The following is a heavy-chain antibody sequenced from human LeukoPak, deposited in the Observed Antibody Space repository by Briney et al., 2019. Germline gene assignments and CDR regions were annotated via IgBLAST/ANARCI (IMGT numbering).Heavy chain of an antibody. D-gene: IGHD3-22*01. V-gene: IGHV3-23*01. CDR1: GFTFSSYA. Sequence: GGSLRLSCAASGFTFSSYAMSWVRQTPGYGLEWVSAIGGSGGSTYYADSVKGRFTISRDNSKNTLYLQMNRLRAENTAVYYCASVSSIESQWGQGTLVTVSS. CDR2: IGGSGGST. CDR3: ASVSSIESQ. J-gene: IGHJ4*02.